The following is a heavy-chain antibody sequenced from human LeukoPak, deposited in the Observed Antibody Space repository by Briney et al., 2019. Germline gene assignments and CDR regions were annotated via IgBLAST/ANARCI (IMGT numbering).Heavy chain of an antibody. Sequence: HPGGSLRLSCAASVFTFSSYAMNWVRQAPGKGLEWVSGVSNSGGATYYADSVKGRFIISRDNSKDTLYLEMNSLRAEDAALYYCAKSSGGYCSGGSCLFDSWGQGTLVTVSS. CDR2: VSNSGGAT. D-gene: IGHD2-15*01. J-gene: IGHJ4*02. V-gene: IGHV3-23*01. CDR3: AKSSGGYCSGGSCLFDS. CDR1: VFTFSSYA.